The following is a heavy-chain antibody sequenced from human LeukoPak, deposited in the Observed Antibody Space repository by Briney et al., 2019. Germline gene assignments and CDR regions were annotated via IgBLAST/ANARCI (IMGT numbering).Heavy chain of an antibody. D-gene: IGHD2-2*01. CDR2: IIPMFGTT. CDR1: GGTFTSYG. Sequence: ATVKVSCKASGGTFTSYGISWVRQAPGQGLEWMGGIIPMFGTTKYAQKFQGRVTITADQSTRTAYMEMSSLRSEDTALYYCSTVGSSASDPYDYWGQGTLVTVSS. V-gene: IGHV1-69*13. J-gene: IGHJ4*02. CDR3: STVGSSASDPYDY.